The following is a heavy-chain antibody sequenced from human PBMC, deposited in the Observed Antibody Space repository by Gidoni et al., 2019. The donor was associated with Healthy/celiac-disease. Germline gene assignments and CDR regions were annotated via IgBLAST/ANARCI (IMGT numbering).Heavy chain of an antibody. CDR1: GFTFSSYS. CDR3: ARDGPSGSYIDY. Sequence: EVQLVESGGGLVKPGGSLRLSCAASGFTFSSYSMNWVRQAPGKGLEWVSSISSSSSYIYYADSVKGRFTISRDNAKNSLYLQMNSLRAEDTAVYYCARDGPSGSYIDYWGQGTLVTVSS. V-gene: IGHV3-21*01. J-gene: IGHJ4*02. D-gene: IGHD1-26*01. CDR2: ISSSSSYI.